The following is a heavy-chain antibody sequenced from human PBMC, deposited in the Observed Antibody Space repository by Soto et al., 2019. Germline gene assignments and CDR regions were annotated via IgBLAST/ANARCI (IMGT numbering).Heavy chain of an antibody. D-gene: IGHD6-13*01. CDR2: IYYNGST. J-gene: IGHJ4*02. V-gene: IGHV4-31*03. CDR1: GLTISSASYY. CDR3: ARYRISGSWSKFDY. Sequence: QVLLQESGPGLMKPSQTLSLTCTVSGLTISSASYYWSWIRQHPGKGLEWVGNIYYNGSTYYSPSRKSRVTLWVDPSKNQFSLRLASVTAADTAVYYCARYRISGSWSKFDYWGQGTLVTVSS.